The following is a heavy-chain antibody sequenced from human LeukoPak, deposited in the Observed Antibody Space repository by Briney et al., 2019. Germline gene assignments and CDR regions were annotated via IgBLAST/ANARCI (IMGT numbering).Heavy chain of an antibody. D-gene: IGHD3-3*01. CDR1: GGSISSGSYF. Sequence: PSETLSLTCTVSGGSISSGSYFWSWIRQPAGKGLEWIGHIYTSGSTNYNPSLKSRVTISRDTSQNQFFLKLSSVTVADTAVYYCARGEDFWSAYGGSNWFDPWGQGTLVTVSS. CDR3: ARGEDFWSAYGGSNWFDP. J-gene: IGHJ5*02. V-gene: IGHV4-61*09. CDR2: IYTSGST.